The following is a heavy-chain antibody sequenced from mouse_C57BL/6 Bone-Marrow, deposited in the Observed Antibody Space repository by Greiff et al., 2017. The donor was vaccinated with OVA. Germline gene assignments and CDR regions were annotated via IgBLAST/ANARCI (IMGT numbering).Heavy chain of an antibody. V-gene: IGHV1-82*01. CDR1: GYAFSSSW. CDR2: IYPGDGDT. Sequence: VQLKQSGPELVKPGASVKISCKASGYAFSSSWMNWVKQRPGKGLEWIGRIYPGDGDTNYNGKFKGKATLTADKSSSTAYMQLSSLTSEDSAVYFCARGITTVVNYYAMDYWGQGTSVTVSS. CDR3: ARGITTVVNYYAMDY. J-gene: IGHJ4*01. D-gene: IGHD1-1*01.